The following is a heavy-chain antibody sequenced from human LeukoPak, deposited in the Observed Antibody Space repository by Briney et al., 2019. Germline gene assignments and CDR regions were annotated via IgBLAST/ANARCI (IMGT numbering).Heavy chain of an antibody. CDR1: GFTFSSYT. CDR2: IAGSSGYI. Sequence: PGGFLRLSCAASGFTFSSYTMNWVRQAPGKGLEWVSSIAGSSGYISYADSVKGRFTISRDNAKKSLYLQMTSLTAEDTAVYYCARDRGAYCGGDCYLGFDYWGRGTLVTVSS. D-gene: IGHD2-21*02. V-gene: IGHV3-21*01. J-gene: IGHJ4*01. CDR3: ARDRGAYCGGDCYLGFDY.